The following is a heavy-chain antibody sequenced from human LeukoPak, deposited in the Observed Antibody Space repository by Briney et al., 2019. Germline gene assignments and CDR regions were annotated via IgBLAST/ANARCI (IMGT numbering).Heavy chain of an antibody. CDR3: AKDRGIGAATLDFEY. J-gene: IGHJ4*02. CDR1: GFTFSTYA. V-gene: IGHV3-23*01. D-gene: IGHD6-25*01. Sequence: PGGSLRLSCGASGFTFSTYAMSWVRQAPGKGLEWVSTISGGGGVTFDADSVRGRFTTSRDNSNNTLYLQMNSLRAEDTAVYYCAKDRGIGAATLDFEYWGQGTLVTVSS. CDR2: ISGGGGVT.